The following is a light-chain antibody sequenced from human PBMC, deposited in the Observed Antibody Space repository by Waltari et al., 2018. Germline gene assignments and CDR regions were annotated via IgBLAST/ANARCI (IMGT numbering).Light chain of an antibody. CDR1: QSVLYNSDNKHY. J-gene: IGKJ1*01. Sequence: DIVMTQSPDSLAVSLGERATINCKSSQSVLYNSDNKHYLAWYQQKQGQPAKMRIYWASTRESGVHDRFSGRGSGTYFTLNITGLQAEAVAVYYCQQYYGTPPRTFGQGTKVEIK. V-gene: IGKV4-1*01. CDR2: WAS. CDR3: QQYYGTPPRT.